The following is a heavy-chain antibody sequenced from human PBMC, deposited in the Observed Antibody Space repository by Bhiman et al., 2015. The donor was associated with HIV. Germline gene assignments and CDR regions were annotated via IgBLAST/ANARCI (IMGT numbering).Heavy chain of an antibody. Sequence: QVQLVESGGGVVQPGRSLRLSCAGSGFTFSSYAIHWVRQAPGKGLEWVAVISYDGSNKYYADSVKGRFTISRDNSKNTLYLQMNSLRAEDTAVYYCARGGYPYYYYYYMDVWGKGTTVTVSS. CDR3: ARGGYPYYYYYYMDV. CDR1: GFTFSSYA. J-gene: IGHJ6*03. D-gene: IGHD5-18*01. CDR2: ISYDGSNK. V-gene: IGHV3-30*04.